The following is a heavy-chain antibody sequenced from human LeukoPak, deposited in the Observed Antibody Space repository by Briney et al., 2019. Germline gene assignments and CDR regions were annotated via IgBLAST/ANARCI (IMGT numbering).Heavy chain of an antibody. V-gene: IGHV3-7*01. Sequence: GGSLRLSCAASGFTFSNYWMSWVRQAPGKGLEWVANIKQDGNEKYYVDSVKGRFTVSRDNANKSLYLQMSSLRAEDTAVCYCARGGDYLGYWGQGTLVTVSS. J-gene: IGHJ4*02. CDR2: IKQDGNEK. D-gene: IGHD4-17*01. CDR1: GFTFSNYW. CDR3: ARGGDYLGY.